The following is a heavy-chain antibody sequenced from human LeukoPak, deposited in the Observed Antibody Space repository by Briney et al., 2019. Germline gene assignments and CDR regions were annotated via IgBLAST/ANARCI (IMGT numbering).Heavy chain of an antibody. CDR3: ARGDYYGSGSSDFDY. J-gene: IGHJ4*02. D-gene: IGHD3-10*01. CDR1: GFTFSNYW. CDR2: ISSSGSTI. Sequence: GSLRLSCAASGFTFSNYWMNWVRQAPGKGLEWVSYISSSGSTIYYADSVKGRFTISRDNAKNSLYLQMNSLRAEDTAVYYCARGDYYGSGSSDFDYWGQGTLVTASS. V-gene: IGHV3-48*04.